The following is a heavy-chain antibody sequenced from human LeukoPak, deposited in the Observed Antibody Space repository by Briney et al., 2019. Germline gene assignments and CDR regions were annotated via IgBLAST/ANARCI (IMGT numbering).Heavy chain of an antibody. Sequence: GGSLRLSCATSGFTFVGNAMSWVRQAPGKGLEWVSGVSGSDGSSHYADSVKGRFTISVDNSKNTLHLQMNSLRAEDAAVYYCAKGGLGGYNAVFDHWGQGTLVTVSS. J-gene: IGHJ4*02. CDR1: GFTFVGNA. CDR3: AKGGLGGYNAVFDH. V-gene: IGHV3-23*01. D-gene: IGHD5-24*01. CDR2: VSGSDGSS.